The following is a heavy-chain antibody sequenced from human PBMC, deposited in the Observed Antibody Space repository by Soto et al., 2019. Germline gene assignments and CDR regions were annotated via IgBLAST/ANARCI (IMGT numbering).Heavy chain of an antibody. D-gene: IGHD1-7*01. CDR1: GFPFGAYA. J-gene: IGHJ4*02. Sequence: GGSLILSCTASGFPFGAYAMSWVRQAPGKGLAWVGFIRGNAYGGTTEYAASVKGRFTISRDESQIIAYLQISSLKTEDTAVYYCNRDYGKLVLLVYSFDYWGQGTLVTVS. CDR2: IRGNAYGGTT. CDR3: NRDYGKLVLLVYSFDY. V-gene: IGHV3-49*04.